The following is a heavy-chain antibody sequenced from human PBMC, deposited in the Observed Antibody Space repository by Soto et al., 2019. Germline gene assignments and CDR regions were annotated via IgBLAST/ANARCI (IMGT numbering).Heavy chain of an antibody. J-gene: IGHJ5*02. D-gene: IGHD3-3*01. V-gene: IGHV4-34*01. CDR1: GGSFSGYY. CDR2: INHSGST. Sequence: PSETLSLTCAVYGGSFSGYYWSWIRQPPGKGLEWIGEINHSGSTNYNPSLKSRVTISVDTSKNQFSLKLSSVTAADTAVYYCARGRADYDFWSGYSYNWFDPWGQGTLVTVS. CDR3: ARGRADYDFWSGYSYNWFDP.